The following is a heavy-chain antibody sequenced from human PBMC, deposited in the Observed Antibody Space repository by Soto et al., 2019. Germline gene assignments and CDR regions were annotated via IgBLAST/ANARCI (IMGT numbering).Heavy chain of an antibody. CDR1: GDTFKNHV. J-gene: IGHJ4*02. Sequence: QVHLVQSGAEVRKPGSSVKVSCKASGDTFKNHVFNWVRQAPGQGLEWMGWISTYNGNTNYAQKLQDRVTLTTDTSTSTAYMELRSLRSDDTAVYYCARRLYGDYDYWGQGTLVTVSS. D-gene: IGHD4-17*01. V-gene: IGHV1-18*01. CDR2: ISTYNGNT. CDR3: ARRLYGDYDY.